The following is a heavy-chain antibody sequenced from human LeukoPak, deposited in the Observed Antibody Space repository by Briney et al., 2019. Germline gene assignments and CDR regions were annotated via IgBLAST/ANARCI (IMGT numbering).Heavy chain of an antibody. CDR3: TRDGQYYGMDV. CDR1: GFTVSSNY. Sequence: GGSLRLSCAASGFTVSSNYMSLVRQAPGKGLEWVSVIYSGGSTYYADSVKGRFTISRDNAQNSVFLQMNSLRAEDTAVYYCTRDGQYYGMDVWGQGTTVTVSS. V-gene: IGHV3-53*01. CDR2: IYSGGST. J-gene: IGHJ6*02.